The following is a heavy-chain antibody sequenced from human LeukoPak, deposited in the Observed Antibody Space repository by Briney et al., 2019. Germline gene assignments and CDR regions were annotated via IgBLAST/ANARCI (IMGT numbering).Heavy chain of an antibody. D-gene: IGHD5-12*01. CDR1: GGSFSGYY. Sequence: SETLSLTCAVYGGSFSGYYWSWIRQPPGKGLEWIGEINHSGSTNYNPSLKSRVTISVDTSKNQFSLKLSSVTAADTAVYYCARGAHIVATITNSGTNDYWGQGTLVTVSS. CDR3: ARGAHIVATITNSGTNDY. CDR2: INHSGST. J-gene: IGHJ4*02. V-gene: IGHV4-34*01.